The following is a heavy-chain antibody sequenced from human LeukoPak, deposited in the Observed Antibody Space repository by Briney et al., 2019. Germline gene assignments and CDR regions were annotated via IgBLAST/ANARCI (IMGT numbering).Heavy chain of an antibody. D-gene: IGHD2-15*01. CDR1: GFVFSSFA. J-gene: IGHJ6*04. CDR3: ASAPFFCFGGSCPYYMDV. Sequence: GGSLRLSCAASGFVFSSFAMHWVSQAPGKGLEWVAIAWEDGSNKYYADSVKGRFTITRDNSKSTLYLQMNSLRAEDTAVYYCASAPFFCFGGSCPYYMDVWGKGTTVTVSS. V-gene: IGHV3-33*01. CDR2: AWEDGSNK.